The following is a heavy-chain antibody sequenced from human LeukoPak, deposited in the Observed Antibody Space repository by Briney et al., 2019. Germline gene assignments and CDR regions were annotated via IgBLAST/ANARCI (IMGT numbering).Heavy chain of an antibody. J-gene: IGHJ6*02. V-gene: IGHV1-69*13. D-gene: IGHD3-3*01. CDR2: IIPIFGTA. CDR3: ARGSRDSITIFGVVKGYYGMDV. CDR1: GGTFSSYA. Sequence: ASVKVSCKASGGTFSSYAISWVRQAPGQGLEWMGGIIPIFGTANYTQKFQGRVTITADESTSTAYMELSSLRSEDTAVYYCARGSRDSITIFGVVKGYYGMDVWGQGTTVTVSS.